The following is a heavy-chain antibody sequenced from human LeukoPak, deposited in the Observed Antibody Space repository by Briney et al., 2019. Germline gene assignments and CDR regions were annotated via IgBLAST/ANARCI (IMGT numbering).Heavy chain of an antibody. CDR3: ARSIGLTGGGVDV. CDR1: GFTFSDYN. V-gene: IGHV3-11*01. J-gene: IGHJ6*02. Sequence: GGSLRLSCAASGFTFSDYNMNWVRQAPGKGLEWVSYITDSGSTIHYADSVKGRFTISRDNAKNSLYLQMNSLRAEDTAVYYCARSIGLTGGGVDVWGQGTTVTVSS. D-gene: IGHD3-9*01. CDR2: ITDSGSTI.